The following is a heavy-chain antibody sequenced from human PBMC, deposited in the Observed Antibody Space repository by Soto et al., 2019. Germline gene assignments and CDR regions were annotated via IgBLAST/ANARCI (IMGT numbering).Heavy chain of an antibody. CDR1: GGTFSSYA. J-gene: IGHJ6*02. Sequence: QVQLVQSGAEVKKPGSSVKVSCKASGGTFSSYAISWVRQAPGQGLEWMGGIIPIFGTASYAQKFQGRVTITADEATSTAYMELSSLRSEDTAVYYCASPTTPLYYYYGMDVWGQGTTVTGSS. CDR2: IIPIFGTA. V-gene: IGHV1-69*12. D-gene: IGHD1-7*01. CDR3: ASPTTPLYYYYGMDV.